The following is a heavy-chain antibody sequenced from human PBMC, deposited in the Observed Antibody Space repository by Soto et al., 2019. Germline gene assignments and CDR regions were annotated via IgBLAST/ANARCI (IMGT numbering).Heavy chain of an antibody. V-gene: IGHV3-74*01. CDR3: ADSWVPTSY. J-gene: IGHJ4*02. D-gene: IGHD3-10*01. CDR1: GFTFGNYW. CDR2: VSPDGRTA. Sequence: EVQLVESGGGLVQPGGSPRLSCAVSGFTFGNYWMHWVRQAPGKGLVWVSRVSPDGRTATYADSVKGRFTISRDNAKSTLYLQMNSLRAEDTAVYYCADSWVPTSYWGRGTLVTVSS.